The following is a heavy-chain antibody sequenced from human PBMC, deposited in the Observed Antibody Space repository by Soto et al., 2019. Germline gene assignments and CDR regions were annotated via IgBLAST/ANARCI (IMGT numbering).Heavy chain of an antibody. Sequence: QVQLVESGGGLVKPGGSLRLSCEASGFIFSDYYMSWVRQAPGKGLEWISYSSNRDRSTYYADSVKGRFTVSRDNAKNSVSLQINSVRAEDTAVYYCARVWKIATFRVIMMSNGMDVWGQGTTVTVSS. J-gene: IGHJ6*02. CDR3: ARVWKIATFRVIMMSNGMDV. CDR2: SSNRDRST. D-gene: IGHD3-3*01. V-gene: IGHV3-11*01. CDR1: GFIFSDYY.